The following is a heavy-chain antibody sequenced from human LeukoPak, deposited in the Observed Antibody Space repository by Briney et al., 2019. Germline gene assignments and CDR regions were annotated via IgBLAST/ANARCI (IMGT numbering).Heavy chain of an antibody. J-gene: IGHJ5*02. V-gene: IGHV4-30-4*08. D-gene: IGHD2-15*01. Sequence: SETLSLTCTVSGGSISSGDYYWSWIRQPPGKGLEWIGYIYYSGSTYYNPSLKSRVTISVDTSKNQFSLKLSSVTAADTAVYYCARDLVRQWYCGGGSCWGFDPWGQGTLVTVSS. CDR1: GGSISSGDYY. CDR3: ARDLVRQWYCGGGSCWGFDP. CDR2: IYYSGST.